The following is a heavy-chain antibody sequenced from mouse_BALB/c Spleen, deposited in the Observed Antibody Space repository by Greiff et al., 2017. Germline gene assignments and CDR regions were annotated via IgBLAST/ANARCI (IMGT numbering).Heavy chain of an antibody. Sequence: EVMLVESGGGLVKPGGSLKLSCAASGFAFSSYDMSWVRQTPEKRLEWVAYISSGGGSTYYPDTVKGRFTISRDNAKNTLYLQMSSLKSEDTAMYYCARHRGTARAPYYFEYWGQDTTLTDST. D-gene: IGHD3-2*01. J-gene: IGHJ2*01. CDR1: GFAFSSYD. CDR3: ARHRGTARAPYYFEY. CDR2: ISSGGGST. V-gene: IGHV5-12-1*01.